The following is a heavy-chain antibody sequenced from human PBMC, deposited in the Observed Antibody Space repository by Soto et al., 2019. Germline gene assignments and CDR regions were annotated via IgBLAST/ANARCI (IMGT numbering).Heavy chain of an antibody. CDR1: GDTFSSYA. J-gene: IGHJ4*02. CDR2: IIPIFGTA. Sequence: GASVKVSCKASGDTFSSYAISWVRQAPGQGLEWMGGIIPIFGTANYAQKFKGRVTITADKSTSTAYMELISLRSEDTAMYYCAREWYYYDSSGYAFDYWGQGTQVTVSS. D-gene: IGHD3-22*01. V-gene: IGHV1-69*06. CDR3: AREWYYYDSSGYAFDY.